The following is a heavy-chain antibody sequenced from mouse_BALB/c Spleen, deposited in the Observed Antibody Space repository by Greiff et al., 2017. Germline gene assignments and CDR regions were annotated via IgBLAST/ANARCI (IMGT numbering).Heavy chain of an antibody. Sequence: DVKLVESGGGLVKPGGSLKLSCAASGFTFSDYYMYWVRQTPEKRLEWVATISDGGSYTYYPDSVKGRFTISRDNAKNNLYLQMSSLKSEDTAMYYCAREHYRYNYYAMDYWGQGTSVTVSS. D-gene: IGHD2-14*01. CDR1: GFTFSDYY. CDR3: AREHYRYNYYAMDY. CDR2: ISDGGSYT. V-gene: IGHV5-4*02. J-gene: IGHJ4*01.